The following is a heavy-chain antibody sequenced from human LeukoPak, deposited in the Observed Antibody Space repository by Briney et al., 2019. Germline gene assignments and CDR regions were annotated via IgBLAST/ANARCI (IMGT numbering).Heavy chain of an antibody. V-gene: IGHV1-8*01. CDR3: ARGRLYYYGSGSYLDY. CDR2: MNPNSGNT. Sequence: ASVKVSRKASGYTFTSYDINWVRQATGQGLEWMGWMNPNSGNTGYAQKFQGRVTMTRNTSISTAYMELSSLRSEDTAVYYCARGRLYYYGSGSYLDYWGQGTLVTVSS. D-gene: IGHD3-10*01. J-gene: IGHJ4*02. CDR1: GYTFTSYD.